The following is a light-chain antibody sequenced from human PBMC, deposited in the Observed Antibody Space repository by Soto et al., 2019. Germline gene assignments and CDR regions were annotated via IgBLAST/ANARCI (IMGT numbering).Light chain of an antibody. Sequence: DIQMTQSPSTLSASVGDRVTITCRASQSISTSLAWYQQKPGKAPKLLMYKASSLESRVPSRFSGSGSGTEFTLTISSLQPDDFAAYYCQQYDSFPWTFGQGTKVEIK. J-gene: IGKJ1*01. CDR3: QQYDSFPWT. V-gene: IGKV1-5*03. CDR2: KAS. CDR1: QSISTS.